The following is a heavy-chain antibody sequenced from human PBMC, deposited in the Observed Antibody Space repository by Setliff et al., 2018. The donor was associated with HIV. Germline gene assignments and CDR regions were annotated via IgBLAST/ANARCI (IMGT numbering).Heavy chain of an antibody. CDR3: ARESLNLGEYVAVAVMGSWFDP. CDR1: GGSISSHY. V-gene: IGHV4-59*11. CDR2: IYYSGST. D-gene: IGHD6-19*01. J-gene: IGHJ5*02. Sequence: PSETLSLTCTVSGGSISSHYWSWIRQPPGKGLEWIGSIYYSGSTNYNPSLKSRVTISVDTSKNQFSLKLSSVTAADTAVYYCARESLNLGEYVAVAVMGSWFDPWGQGTLVTVSS.